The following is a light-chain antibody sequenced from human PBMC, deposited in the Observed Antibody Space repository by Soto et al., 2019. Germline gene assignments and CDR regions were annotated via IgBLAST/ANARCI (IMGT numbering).Light chain of an antibody. CDR3: QQRGGWPLT. CDR2: DAS. V-gene: IGKV3-11*01. CDR1: QGVGRF. Sequence: EIVLTQSPATLSLSPGERAALSCRASQGVGRFLAWYQQKPGQAPRLLIYDASNRATGIPARLSGSGSVTDFTLAIDNLEPEDFAVYYCQQRGGWPLTFGGGTKV. J-gene: IGKJ4*01.